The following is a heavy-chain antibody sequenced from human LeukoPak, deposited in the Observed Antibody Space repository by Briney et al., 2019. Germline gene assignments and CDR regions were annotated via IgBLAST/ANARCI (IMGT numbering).Heavy chain of an antibody. CDR2: IYYSGRT. CDR3: ARDRTYYYDSSGSGGFDP. Sequence: SETLSLTCTVSGGSISSSSYYWGWIRQPPGKGLEWIGSIYYSGRTYYNPSLKSRVTISVDTSKNQFSLKLSSVTAADTAVYYCARDRTYYYDSSGSGGFDPWGQGTLVTVSS. D-gene: IGHD3-22*01. V-gene: IGHV4-39*07. CDR1: GGSISSSSYY. J-gene: IGHJ5*02.